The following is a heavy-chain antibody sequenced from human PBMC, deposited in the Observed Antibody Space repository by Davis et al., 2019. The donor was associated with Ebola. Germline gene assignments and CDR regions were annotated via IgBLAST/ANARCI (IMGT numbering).Heavy chain of an antibody. CDR2: INGDRGRI. V-gene: IGHV3-43*02. D-gene: IGHD1-26*01. CDR3: AKAKFSGSALIGH. Sequence: PRGSLRLSCATSGFTFGDYTMHWVRQAPGKGLEWVSFINGDRGRIDYADSVKGRFTISGDNSKNSLYLQMNSLTTEDTALYYCAKAKFSGSALIGHWGQGTLVTVSS. CDR1: GFTFGDYT. J-gene: IGHJ4*02.